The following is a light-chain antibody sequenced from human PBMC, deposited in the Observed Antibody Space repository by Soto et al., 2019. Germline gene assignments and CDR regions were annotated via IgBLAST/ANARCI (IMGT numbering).Light chain of an antibody. J-gene: IGLJ2*01. CDR3: QSYDSSLSGSI. CDR2: GNS. V-gene: IGLV1-40*01. CDR1: SSNIWAGYD. Sequence: QSVLTQPPSVSGAPGQRVTISCTGSSSNIWAGYDVHWYQQLPGTAPKLHIYGNSNRPSGVPDRLSGSKSGTSASLAITGLQAEDEADYYCQSYDSSLSGSIFGGGTKLTVL.